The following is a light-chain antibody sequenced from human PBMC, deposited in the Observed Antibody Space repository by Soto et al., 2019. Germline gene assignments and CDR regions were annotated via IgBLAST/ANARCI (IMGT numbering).Light chain of an antibody. V-gene: IGKV1-5*03. Sequence: DIQMTQSPSTLSGSVGDRVTITCRASQTISSWLAWYQQKPGKAPKLLIYKASTLKSGVPSRLSGSGSGTEFTLTISSLQPDDFATYYCQRYNSYSEAFGQGTKVDIX. CDR1: QTISSW. CDR2: KAS. J-gene: IGKJ1*01. CDR3: QRYNSYSEA.